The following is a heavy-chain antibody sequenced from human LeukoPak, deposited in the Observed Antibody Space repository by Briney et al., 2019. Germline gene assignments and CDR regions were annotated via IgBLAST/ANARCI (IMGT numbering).Heavy chain of an antibody. J-gene: IGHJ4*02. CDR1: GFTFSSYA. V-gene: IGHV3-23*01. CDR2: ISGSGGNT. D-gene: IGHD4-17*01. Sequence: GGSLRLSCAASGFTFSSYAMSWVRQAPGKGLEWVSVISGSGGNTYYADSVKGRFTISRDNSKNTLYLQMNSLRAEDTAVYYCAKENTKTPIRPGEATVTKGYFDYWGQGTLVTVSS. CDR3: AKENTKTPIRPGEATVTKGYFDY.